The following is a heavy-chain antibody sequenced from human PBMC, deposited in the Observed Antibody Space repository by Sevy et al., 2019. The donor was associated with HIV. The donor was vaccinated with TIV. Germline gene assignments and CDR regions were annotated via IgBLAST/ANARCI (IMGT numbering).Heavy chain of an antibody. Sequence: SETLSLTCAVSGGSVSSGNSYWGWIRQPPGKGLEWIGYISYIGSTNYNPSLMSRVTISVDTSKNLLSLSLSSVTAADTAVYYCVRDRIDAAGGYFDYWGQGTLVTVSS. D-gene: IGHD3-10*01. CDR3: VRDRIDAAGGYFDY. V-gene: IGHV4-61*01. CDR1: GGSVSSGNSY. J-gene: IGHJ4*02. CDR2: ISYIGST.